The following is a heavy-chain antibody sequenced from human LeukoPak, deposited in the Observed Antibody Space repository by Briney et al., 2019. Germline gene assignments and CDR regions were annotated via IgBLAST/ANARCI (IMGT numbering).Heavy chain of an antibody. Sequence: SETLSLTCTVSGGSINSGNYYWNWIRQPAGKGLEWIGRIYSSGSTSYNPSLKSRVTISRDTSKNQFSLKLNSVTAADTALYYCARDSSLDAFDVWGQGTMVTVSS. CDR2: IYSSGST. CDR3: ARDSSLDAFDV. CDR1: GGSINSGNYY. J-gene: IGHJ3*01. V-gene: IGHV4-61*02.